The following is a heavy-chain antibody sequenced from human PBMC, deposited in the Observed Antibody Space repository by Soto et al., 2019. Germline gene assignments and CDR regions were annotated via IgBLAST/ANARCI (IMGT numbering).Heavy chain of an antibody. J-gene: IGHJ6*03. V-gene: IGHV1-8*01. D-gene: IGHD1-1*01. CDR1: GSSFSSND. Sequence: QVQLVQSGADVKKPGASVKVSCKASGSSFSSNDINWVRQAPGQGLEWMGWMNPNSGNTGYAQKFQGRVTMTRDTSTSTAYMELSSLRSEDTAVYYCASGIAIGTLFYYYYMDVWGKGTTVTVSS. CDR3: ASGIAIGTLFYYYYMDV. CDR2: MNPNSGNT.